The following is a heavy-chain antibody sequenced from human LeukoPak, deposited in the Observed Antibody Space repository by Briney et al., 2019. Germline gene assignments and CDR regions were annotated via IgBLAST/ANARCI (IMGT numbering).Heavy chain of an antibody. CDR3: AREHGDSRGRWLQLGWYFDL. V-gene: IGHV3-23*01. Sequence: GGSLRLSCAASGFTFSSQAMSWVRQAPGKGLEWVSAISGSGGSTYYADSVKGRFTISRDNSKNTLYLQMNSLRAEDTAVYYCAREHGDSRGRWLQLGWYFDLWGRGTLVTVSS. J-gene: IGHJ2*01. D-gene: IGHD5-24*01. CDR2: ISGSGGST. CDR1: GFTFSSQA.